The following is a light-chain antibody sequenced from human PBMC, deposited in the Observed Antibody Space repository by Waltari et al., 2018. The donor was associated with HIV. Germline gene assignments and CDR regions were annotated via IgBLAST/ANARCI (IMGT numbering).Light chain of an antibody. CDR2: GAS. CDR1: QNVKNN. Sequence: EIVVTQSPVTLSVSPGETVTLSCRASQNVKNNFAWYQQKGGQPPRLLIFGASTRATGVPARFSGSGSGTDFSLTINGLQSEDSAIYYCHQYNQWPSYTFGQGTKVEI. J-gene: IGKJ2*01. V-gene: IGKV3-15*01. CDR3: HQYNQWPSYT.